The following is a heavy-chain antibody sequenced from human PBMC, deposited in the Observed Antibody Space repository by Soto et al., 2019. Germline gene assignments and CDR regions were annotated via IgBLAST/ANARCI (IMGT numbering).Heavy chain of an antibody. CDR2: SSGSGSGGST. Sequence: EVQLLESGGGLVQPGGSLRLSCAASGFTFTNYAMTWVRQAPGKGLEWVSISSGSGSGGSTNYADSVKGRFTISRDNSKNTLYLQMNSLRVEDTAVYYCAKDRDDYRNYVFDYSGQGTLVTVSS. J-gene: IGHJ4*02. CDR3: AKDRDDYRNYVFDY. V-gene: IGHV3-23*01. D-gene: IGHD4-4*01. CDR1: GFTFTNYA.